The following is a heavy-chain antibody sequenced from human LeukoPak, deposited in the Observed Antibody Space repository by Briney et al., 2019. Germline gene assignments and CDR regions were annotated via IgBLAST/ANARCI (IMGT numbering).Heavy chain of an antibody. Sequence: GASVKVSCKAFGYTFTNYYMHWVRQAPGQGLEWMGLINPSGQWTSYAQKFQGRVTLTRDVSTSTDYLALSSLRSEDTAVYYCARDNSVRDTAWWFDPWGQGTRVTVSS. V-gene: IGHV1-46*01. J-gene: IGHJ5*02. D-gene: IGHD2-21*02. CDR1: GYTFTNYY. CDR2: INPSGQWT. CDR3: ARDNSVRDTAWWFDP.